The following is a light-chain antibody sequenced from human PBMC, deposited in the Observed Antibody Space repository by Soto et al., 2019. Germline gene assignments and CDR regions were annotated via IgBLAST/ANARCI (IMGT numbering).Light chain of an antibody. Sequence: QSVLTQPASVSGSPGQSITISCTGTSSDVGGYNYVSWYQQHPGKAPKLMIYDVSNRPSGVSNRFSGSKSGNTASLTISGLHAEDEADYYCSSYTSSSTPVFGGGTK. V-gene: IGLV2-14*01. J-gene: IGLJ2*01. CDR2: DVS. CDR3: SSYTSSSTPV. CDR1: SSDVGGYNY.